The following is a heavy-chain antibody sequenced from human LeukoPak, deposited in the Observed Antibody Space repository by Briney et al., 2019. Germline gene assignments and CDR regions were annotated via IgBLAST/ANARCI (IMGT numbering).Heavy chain of an antibody. CDR2: IYYSGST. J-gene: IGHJ6*02. V-gene: IGHV4-59*02. Sequence: GSLRLSCAASGFTVSSNYMSWIRQPPGKGLEWIGYIYYSGSTNYNPSLKSRVTISVDTSKNQFSLKLSSVTAADTAVYYCAGVIGVVVPAAISPPINYYYGMDVWGQGTTVTVSS. D-gene: IGHD2-2*01. CDR1: GFTVSSNY. CDR3: AGVIGVVVPAAISPPINYYYGMDV.